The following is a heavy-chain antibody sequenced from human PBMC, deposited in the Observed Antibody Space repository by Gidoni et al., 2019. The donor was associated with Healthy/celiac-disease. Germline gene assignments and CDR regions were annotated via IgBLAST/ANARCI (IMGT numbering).Heavy chain of an antibody. CDR1: GFTFSSYS. J-gene: IGHJ3*02. CDR2: ISSSSSYI. V-gene: IGHV3-21*01. CDR3: ARGCSSGWYESRAFDI. D-gene: IGHD6-19*01. Sequence: EVQLVESGGGLVKPGGSLRLSCAASGFTFSSYSMNWVRQAPGKGLEWVSSISSSSSYIYYADSVKGRFTISGDNAKNSLYLQMNSLRAEDTAVYYCARGCSSGWYESRAFDIWGQGTMVTVSS.